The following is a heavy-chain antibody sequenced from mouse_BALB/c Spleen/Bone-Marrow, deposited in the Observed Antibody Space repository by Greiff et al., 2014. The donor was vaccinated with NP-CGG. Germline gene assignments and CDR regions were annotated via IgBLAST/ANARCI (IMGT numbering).Heavy chain of an antibody. CDR2: INPGNGGT. CDR1: GYTFTYYY. J-gene: IGHJ3*01. CDR3: ARGSPY. D-gene: IGHD6-2*01. V-gene: IGHV1S81*02. Sequence: QVQLKQPGAELVKPGASVKLTCKPSGYTFTYYYIYWVKQRPGQGLEWIGEINPGNGGTNFNERCKSKATLTVDKSSTTAYILLTSLTSEDSAVYYCARGSPYWGQGTLVTVSA.